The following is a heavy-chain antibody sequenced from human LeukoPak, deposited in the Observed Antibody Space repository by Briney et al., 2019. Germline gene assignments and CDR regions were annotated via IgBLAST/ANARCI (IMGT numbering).Heavy chain of an antibody. V-gene: IGHV4-34*01. J-gene: IGHJ5*02. Sequence: SGTLSLTCAVYGGSFSGYYWSWIRQPPGKGLGWIGEINHSGSTNYNPSLKSRVTISVDTSKNQFSLKLSSVTAADTAVYYCARGYIVVVIATYNWFDPWGQGTLVTVSS. D-gene: IGHD2-21*01. CDR2: INHSGST. CDR1: GGSFSGYY. CDR3: ARGYIVVVIATYNWFDP.